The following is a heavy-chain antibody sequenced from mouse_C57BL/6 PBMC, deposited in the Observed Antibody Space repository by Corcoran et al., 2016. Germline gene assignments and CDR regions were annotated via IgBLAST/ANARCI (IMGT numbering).Heavy chain of an antibody. CDR1: GYTFTDYN. V-gene: IGHV1-18*01. CDR2: INPNNGGT. CDR3: ARGDYALDY. D-gene: IGHD2-4*01. J-gene: IGHJ2*01. Sequence: EVQLPQSGPELVKPGASVTIPCKASGYTFTDYNMDWVKQSHGKSLEWIGDINPNNGGTIYNQKFKGKATLTVDKSSSTAYMELRSLTSEDTAGYYCARGDYALDYWGQGTTLTVSS.